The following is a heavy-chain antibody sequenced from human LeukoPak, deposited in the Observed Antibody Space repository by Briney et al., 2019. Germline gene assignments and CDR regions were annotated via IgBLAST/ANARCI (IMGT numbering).Heavy chain of an antibody. D-gene: IGHD2-8*02. J-gene: IGHJ5*02. Sequence: PSQTLSLTCTVSAGSISSRDFFWSWVRQHPGKGLEWIGYIFYSGSTYYNPSLEGRVTMSVDTSKNRFSLTLTSVTAAHTAVYYCTRITGLMRVTFDTWGQGTLVTVSS. CDR1: AGSISSRDFF. CDR2: IFYSGST. V-gene: IGHV4-31*02. CDR3: TRITGLMRVTFDT.